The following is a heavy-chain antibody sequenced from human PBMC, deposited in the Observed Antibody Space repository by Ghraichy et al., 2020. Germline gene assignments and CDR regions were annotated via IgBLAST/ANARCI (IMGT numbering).Heavy chain of an antibody. Sequence: LSLTCAVYGGSFSGYYWSWIRQPPGKGLEWIGEINHSGSTNYNPSLKSRVTISVDTSKNQFSMKLSSVTAADTAVYYCARDRAVIFWSGYYTRLDYWGQGTLVTVSS. J-gene: IGHJ4*02. D-gene: IGHD3-3*01. CDR2: INHSGST. CDR1: GGSFSGYY. V-gene: IGHV4-34*01. CDR3: ARDRAVIFWSGYYTRLDY.